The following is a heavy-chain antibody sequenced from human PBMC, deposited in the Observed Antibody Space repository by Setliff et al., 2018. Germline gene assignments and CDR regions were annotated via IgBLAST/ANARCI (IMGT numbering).Heavy chain of an antibody. J-gene: IGHJ6*03. CDR2: IYYSGST. D-gene: IGHD3-10*01. V-gene: IGHV4-39*01. CDR1: GGSISSCNYY. CDR3: ARHKSNGSGSYPSLYMDV. Sequence: PSETLSLTCRVSGGSISSCNYYWGLIRQPPGKGLEWFATIYYSGSTYSNPSLKSRLIISVDAPDNQFSVKLRSVTAADTAVYYCARHKSNGSGSYPSLYMDVWGKGIMVTVSS.